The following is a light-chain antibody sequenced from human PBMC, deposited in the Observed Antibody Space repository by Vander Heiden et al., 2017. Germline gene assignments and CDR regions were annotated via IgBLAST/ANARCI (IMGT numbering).Light chain of an antibody. CDR2: SAS. J-gene: IGKJ2*01. V-gene: IGKV1-27*01. Sequence: DIQITQSPSSLSASVGDRVTITCRARQGISNYFAWHQQKAGEVPKLLIYSASTLASGVASRFSGSGSGTNFPLTISSLHPEDVATYFCQKYNSAPRTFGQGTKLEIK. CDR1: QGISNY. CDR3: QKYNSAPRT.